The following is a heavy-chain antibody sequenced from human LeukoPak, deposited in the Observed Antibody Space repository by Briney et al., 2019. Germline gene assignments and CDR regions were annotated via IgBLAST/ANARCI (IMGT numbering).Heavy chain of an antibody. CDR1: GFTFSSYS. CDR2: ISSSSSTI. D-gene: IGHD1-26*01. CDR3: ASTLGSYYAFDI. Sequence: PGGSLRLSCAASGFTFSSYSMNWVRQDPGKGLEWVSYISSSSSTIYYADSVKGRFAISRDNAKNSLYLQMNSLRAEDTAVYYCASTLGSYYAFDIWGLGTMVTVSP. V-gene: IGHV3-48*04. J-gene: IGHJ3*02.